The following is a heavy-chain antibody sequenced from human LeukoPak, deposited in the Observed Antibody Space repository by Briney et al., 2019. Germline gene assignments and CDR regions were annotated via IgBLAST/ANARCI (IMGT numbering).Heavy chain of an antibody. CDR2: ISGSAAST. Sequence: GGSLRLSCAASGFTFSSYGMSWVRQAPGKGLEWVAAISGSAASTYYADSVKGRFTISRENAKNSLYLQMNSLRVGDTAVYYCARSVPGGSGWMGSIEYWGQGTLVTVPS. CDR3: ARSVPGGSGWMGSIEY. CDR1: GFTFSSYG. D-gene: IGHD6-19*01. V-gene: IGHV3-23*01. J-gene: IGHJ4*02.